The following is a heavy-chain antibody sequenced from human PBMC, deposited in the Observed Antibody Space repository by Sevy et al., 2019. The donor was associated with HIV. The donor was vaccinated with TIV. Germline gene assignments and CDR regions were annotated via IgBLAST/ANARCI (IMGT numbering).Heavy chain of an antibody. CDR2: ISAYNGNT. CDR1: GYTFTSYG. V-gene: IGHV1-18*01. Sequence: ASVKVSCKASGYTFTSYGISWVRQAPGQGLEWMGWISAYNGNTNYAQKLQGRVTITADESTSTAYMELSSLRSEDTAVYYCARDLLGYCSGGSCYGLSDYWGQGTLVTVSS. CDR3: ARDLLGYCSGGSCYGLSDY. D-gene: IGHD2-15*01. J-gene: IGHJ4*02.